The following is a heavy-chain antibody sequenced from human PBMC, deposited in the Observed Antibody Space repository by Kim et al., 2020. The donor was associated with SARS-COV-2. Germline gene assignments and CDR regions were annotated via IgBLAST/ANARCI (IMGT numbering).Heavy chain of an antibody. V-gene: IGHV3-49*02. CDR3: TRGGIVATIGYGMDV. Sequence: AASVKGRFTISRDDSKSIAYLQMNSLKTEDTAVYYCTRGGIVATIGYGMDVWGQGTTVTVSS. D-gene: IGHD5-12*01. J-gene: IGHJ6*02.